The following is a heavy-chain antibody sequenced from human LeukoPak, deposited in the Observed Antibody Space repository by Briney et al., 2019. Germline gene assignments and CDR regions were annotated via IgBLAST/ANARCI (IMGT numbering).Heavy chain of an antibody. Sequence: GASVTVSCMASGYTFTSYYMHWVRQAPGQGLEWMGIINPSGGSTSYAQKFQGRVTITRDMSTSTVYMEMSSLRSEDTAVYYCARFRLLGINNYNWFDPWGQGTLVTVSS. CDR3: ARFRLLGINNYNWFDP. D-gene: IGHD2-15*01. CDR1: GYTFTSYY. V-gene: IGHV1-46*01. CDR2: INPSGGST. J-gene: IGHJ5*02.